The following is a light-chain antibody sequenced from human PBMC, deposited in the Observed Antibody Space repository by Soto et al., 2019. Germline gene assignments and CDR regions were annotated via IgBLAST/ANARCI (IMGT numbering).Light chain of an antibody. CDR1: QSVSNY. J-gene: IGKJ5*01. V-gene: IGKV3-11*01. Sequence: EIVLTQSPATLSLSPGERATPSCRASQSVSNYLAWYQQKPGQAPRLLIYDSSNRATGVPTGFSGSGSGTDFTLTISRLEPEDFAVYYCQQYGNSPITFGQGTRLEIK. CDR3: QQYGNSPIT. CDR2: DSS.